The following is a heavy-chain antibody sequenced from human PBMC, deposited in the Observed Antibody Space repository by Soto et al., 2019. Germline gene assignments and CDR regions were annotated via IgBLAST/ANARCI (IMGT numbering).Heavy chain of an antibody. Sequence: QVQLVESGGGVGQPGRSLRLSCAASGFTFSSYGMHWVRQAPGKGLEWVAVIWFDGSNKFYADSVKGRFTISRDNSKNTVSLQMNSLRDEDSAAYYCATTGPYWGQKTLVNVSS. CDR1: GFTFSSYG. CDR3: ATTGPY. J-gene: IGHJ4*02. CDR2: IWFDGSNK. V-gene: IGHV3-33*01.